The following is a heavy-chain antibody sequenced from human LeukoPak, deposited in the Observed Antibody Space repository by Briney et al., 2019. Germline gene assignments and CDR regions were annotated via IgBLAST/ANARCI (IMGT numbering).Heavy chain of an antibody. D-gene: IGHD3-10*01. CDR1: GFTVTTNY. Sequence: PGGSLRLSCTASGFTVTTNYMSWVRQAPGKGLEWVSVVYYDGSTYYIDSVKGRFTISRDSSKNIMYLQMTSLRAEDTAVYYCARTRARFAADPWGQGTLVTVSS. J-gene: IGHJ5*02. CDR3: ARTRARFAADP. V-gene: IGHV3-53*01. CDR2: VYYDGST.